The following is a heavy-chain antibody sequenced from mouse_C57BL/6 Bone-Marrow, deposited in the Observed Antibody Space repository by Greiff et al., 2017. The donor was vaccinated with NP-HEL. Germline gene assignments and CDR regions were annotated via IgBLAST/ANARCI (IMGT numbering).Heavy chain of an antibody. CDR2: IYPGSGNT. D-gene: IGHD2-4*01. CDR1: GYTFTDYY. J-gene: IGHJ4*01. V-gene: IGHV1-76*01. Sequence: VQLQQSGAELVRPGASVKLSCKASGYTFTDYYINWVKQRPGQGLEWIARIYPGSGNTYYNEKFKGKATLTAEKSSSTAYMQLSSLTSEDSAVYFCARSPYYDYYYAMDYWGQGTSVTVSS. CDR3: ARSPYYDYYYAMDY.